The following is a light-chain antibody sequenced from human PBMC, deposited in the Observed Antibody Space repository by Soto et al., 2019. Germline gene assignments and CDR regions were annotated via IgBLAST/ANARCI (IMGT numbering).Light chain of an antibody. V-gene: IGKV3-20*01. CDR1: QSFNSNY. CDR3: QQYDNSPLYT. CDR2: GPS. J-gene: IGKJ2*01. Sequence: EIVLTQSPGTLSLSPGDRATLSCRASQSFNSNYLAWYKQKPGQAPRLPIYGPSSRAAGIPDRFGGSGSGTDFTLTISRLEPEDFAVYYCQQYDNSPLYTFGQGTKLEIK.